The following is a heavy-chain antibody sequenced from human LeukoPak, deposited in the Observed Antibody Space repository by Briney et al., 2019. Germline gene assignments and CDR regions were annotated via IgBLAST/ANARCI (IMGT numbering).Heavy chain of an antibody. J-gene: IGHJ2*01. Sequence: SETLSLTCTVSNGSISTYYWSWIRQPLGKGLEWIGHIYHSGTTIYNPTLKSRVAMSVDTSKNHFSLHLTSVTAADAAVYFCXXXXXXXXXYALWGXXTXVAVSS. CDR2: IYHSGTT. CDR1: NGSISTYY. V-gene: IGHV4-59*12. CDR3: XXXXXXXXXYAL.